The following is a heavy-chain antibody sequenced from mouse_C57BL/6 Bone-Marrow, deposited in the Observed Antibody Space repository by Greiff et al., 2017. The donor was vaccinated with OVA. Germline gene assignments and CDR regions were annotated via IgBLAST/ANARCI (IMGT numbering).Heavy chain of an antibody. J-gene: IGHJ2*01. D-gene: IGHD1-1*01. CDR3: VLRVYYFDY. Sequence: VMLVESGPELVKPGASVKISCKASGYAFSSSWMNWVKQRPGKGLEWIGRIYPGDGDTNYNGKFKGKATLTADKSSSTAYMQLSSLTSEDSAVYFCVLRVYYFDYWGQGTTLTVSS. CDR2: IYPGDGDT. V-gene: IGHV1-82*01. CDR1: GYAFSSSW.